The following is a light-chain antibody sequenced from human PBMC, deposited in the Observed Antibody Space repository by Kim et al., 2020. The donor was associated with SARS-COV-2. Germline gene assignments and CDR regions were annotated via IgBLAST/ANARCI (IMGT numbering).Light chain of an antibody. CDR1: QSISGY. V-gene: IGKV1-39*01. CDR2: VAY. J-gene: IGKJ2*01. Sequence: DIQITQSPSSLSASVGDRVTITCRASQSISGYLNWYQQKPGKAPKLLIHVAYSLQSGVPSRFSGGGSGTDFTITISSLQPDDFATYYCQQSYSTPYTFGQGTKLEIK. CDR3: QQSYSTPYT.